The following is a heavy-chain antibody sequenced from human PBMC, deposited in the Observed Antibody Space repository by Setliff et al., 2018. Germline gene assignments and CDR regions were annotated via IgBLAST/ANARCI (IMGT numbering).Heavy chain of an antibody. CDR2: INGASGNT. CDR1: GYSLSAYV. D-gene: IGHD5-18*01. V-gene: IGHV1-3*01. J-gene: IGHJ6*03. Sequence: ASVKVSCKASGYSLSAYVMHWVRQAPGQRLEWMGWINGASGNTKYSQKFQGRVTITRGTSASTAHMELSSLTSDDTAVYYCAREGVDTRSSTDYRYYMDVWGKGTTVTVSS. CDR3: AREGVDTRSSTDYRYYMDV.